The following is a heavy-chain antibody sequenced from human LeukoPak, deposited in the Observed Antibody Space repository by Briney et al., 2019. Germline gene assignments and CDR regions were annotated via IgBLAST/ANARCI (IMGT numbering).Heavy chain of an antibody. D-gene: IGHD3-9*01. CDR1: GYTFINHY. V-gene: IGHV1-46*01. J-gene: IGHJ4*02. CDR2: INPSGGST. Sequence: ASVKVSCKACGYTFINHYIHWVRQAPGQGLEWMGIINPSGGSTNYAQKFQGRVTMTRDTSTSTVYMELSSLTSEDTAVYYCGRDSLYYDFLTNYYREYFDYWGQGTLVTVSS. CDR3: GRDSLYYDFLTNYYREYFDY.